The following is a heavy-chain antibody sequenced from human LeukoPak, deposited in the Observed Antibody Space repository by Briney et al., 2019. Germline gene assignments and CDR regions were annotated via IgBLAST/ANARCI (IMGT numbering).Heavy chain of an antibody. CDR1: GFTFNSYA. Sequence: SGGSLRLSCAASGFTFNSYAMSWVRQAPGKGLEWVSTIPSSGGSTYYADSVNGRFTISRDNSKNTLYLQMNSLRAEDAALYYCAKSNYFDSGGYYFFDNWGQGTLVTVSS. D-gene: IGHD3-22*01. CDR3: AKSNYFDSGGYYFFDN. CDR2: IPSSGGST. V-gene: IGHV3-23*01. J-gene: IGHJ4*02.